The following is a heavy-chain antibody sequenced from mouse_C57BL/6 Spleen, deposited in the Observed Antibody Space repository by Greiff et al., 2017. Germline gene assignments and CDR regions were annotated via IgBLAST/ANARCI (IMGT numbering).Heavy chain of an antibody. CDR1: GYTFTSYW. Sequence: VKLQQPGAELVKPGASVKLSCKASGYTFTSYWMQWVKQRPGQGLEWIGEIDPSDSYTNYNQKFKGKATLTVDTSSSTAYMQLSSLTSEDSAVYYCARPYYSNLHWYFDVWGTGTTVTVSS. V-gene: IGHV1-50*01. J-gene: IGHJ1*03. D-gene: IGHD2-5*01. CDR2: IDPSDSYT. CDR3: ARPYYSNLHWYFDV.